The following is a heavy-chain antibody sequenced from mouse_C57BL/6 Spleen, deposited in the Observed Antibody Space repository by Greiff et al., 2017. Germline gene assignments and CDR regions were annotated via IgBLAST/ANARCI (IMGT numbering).Heavy chain of an antibody. Sequence: QVQLQQPGAELVGPGSSVKLSCKASGYTFTSYWMHWVKQRPIQGLEWIGNIDPSDSATYYSPKFKDTATLTVDKSSSTAYMQLSILTSEDSAVYYCAREVTTSDYYAMDYWGQGTSVTVSS. CDR3: AREVTTSDYYAMDY. J-gene: IGHJ4*01. V-gene: IGHV1-52*01. D-gene: IGHD2-2*01. CDR1: GYTFTSYW. CDR2: IDPSDSAT.